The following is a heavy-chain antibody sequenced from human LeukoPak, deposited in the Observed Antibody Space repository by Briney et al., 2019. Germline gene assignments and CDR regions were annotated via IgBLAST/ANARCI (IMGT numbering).Heavy chain of an antibody. CDR1: GFSFNSYW. J-gene: IGHJ5*02. V-gene: IGHV3-7*03. CDR2: IKGDGSDK. CDR3: ARDREGVPAA. Sequence: GGSLRLSCAGSGFSFNSYWMSWVRQPPGRGLEWVGNIKGDGSDKYYVNSVMGRFTISRDNTKNSLYLQMNNLRAEDTAIYYCARDREGVPAAWGQGTLVTVSS. D-gene: IGHD2-2*01.